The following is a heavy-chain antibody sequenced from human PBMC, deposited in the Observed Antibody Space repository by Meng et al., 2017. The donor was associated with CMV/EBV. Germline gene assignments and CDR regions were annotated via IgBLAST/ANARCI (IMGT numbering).Heavy chain of an antibody. V-gene: IGHV3-20*04. Sequence: GGSLRLSCAASGFTFDAYGMSWVRQAPGKGLEWVSGINWNGGSTGSADSVKGRFTITRDNAKTSLYLQMNSLRAEDTALYYCARAWGGGELEPQGEWGQGTLVTVSS. D-gene: IGHD1-1*01. CDR2: INWNGGST. CDR3: ARAWGGGELEPQGE. J-gene: IGHJ4*02. CDR1: GFTFDAYG.